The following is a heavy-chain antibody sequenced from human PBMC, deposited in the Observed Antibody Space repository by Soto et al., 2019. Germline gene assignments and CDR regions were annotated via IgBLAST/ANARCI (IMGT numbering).Heavy chain of an antibody. CDR1: GYTFTSYG. CDR2: ISAYNGNT. J-gene: IGHJ5*02. CDR3: ARTLHEWLLALA. Sequence: ASVNVSCKASGYTFTSYGISWVRKAPGQGLEWMGWISAYNGNTNYAQKFQGRVTMTTDTSTSTDCMELRSLRSDDTAVYYCARTLHEWLLALAWGQENLVRVSA. V-gene: IGHV1-18*01. D-gene: IGHD3-3*01.